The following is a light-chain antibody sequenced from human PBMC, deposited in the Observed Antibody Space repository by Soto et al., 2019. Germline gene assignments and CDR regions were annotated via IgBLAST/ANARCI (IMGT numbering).Light chain of an antibody. V-gene: IGKV1-5*03. Sequence: DLLMTQPPSTLSASVGDRVTITCRASQTISSWVAWYQQKPGRAPKLLIYKASSLETGVPSRFSGSGSGTEFTLTISGLQPDFFASYYGEQDDTYYSLTFGGGTKVDIK. CDR2: KAS. CDR3: EQDDTYYSLT. CDR1: QTISSW. J-gene: IGKJ4*01.